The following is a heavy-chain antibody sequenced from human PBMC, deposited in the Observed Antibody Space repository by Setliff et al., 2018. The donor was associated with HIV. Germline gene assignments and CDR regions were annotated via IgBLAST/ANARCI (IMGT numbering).Heavy chain of an antibody. Sequence: PGGSLRLSCAASGFTFSDYYMSWIRQAPGKGLEWVSYISSSGRTLYYADSVKGRFTISRDNAKNSLYLQMNSLRAEDTAVYYCARAGAYSYDSSGYLLFDYWGQGTLVTVSS. D-gene: IGHD3-22*01. CDR2: ISSSGRTL. J-gene: IGHJ4*02. CDR1: GFTFSDYY. V-gene: IGHV3-11*04. CDR3: ARAGAYSYDSSGYLLFDY.